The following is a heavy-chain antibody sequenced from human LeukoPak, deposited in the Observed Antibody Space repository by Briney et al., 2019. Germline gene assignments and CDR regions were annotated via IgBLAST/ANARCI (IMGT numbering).Heavy chain of an antibody. J-gene: IGHJ5*02. D-gene: IGHD2-2*01. V-gene: IGHV4-61*02. CDR1: GGSISSGSYY. Sequence: SQTLSLTCTASGGSISSGSYYWSWIRQPAGKGLEWIGRIYTSGSTNYNPSLKSRVTISVDTSKNQFSLKLSSVTAADTAVYYCARAPIPAASGNWFDPWGQGTLVTVSS. CDR2: IYTSGST. CDR3: ARAPIPAASGNWFDP.